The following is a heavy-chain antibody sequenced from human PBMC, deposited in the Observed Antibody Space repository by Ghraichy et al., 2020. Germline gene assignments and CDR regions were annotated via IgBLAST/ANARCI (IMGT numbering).Heavy chain of an antibody. D-gene: IGHD3-16*01. CDR2: FDPEDGET. CDR1: GYTLTELS. J-gene: IGHJ6*02. CDR3: ATRGRPESYVWGAYYYYYGMDV. Sequence: VKVSCKVSGYTLTELSMHWVRQAPGKGLEWMGGFDPEDGETIYAQKFQGRVTMTEDTSTDTAYMELSSLRSEETAVYYCATRGRPESYVWGAYYYYYGMDVWGQGTTVTVSS. V-gene: IGHV1-24*01.